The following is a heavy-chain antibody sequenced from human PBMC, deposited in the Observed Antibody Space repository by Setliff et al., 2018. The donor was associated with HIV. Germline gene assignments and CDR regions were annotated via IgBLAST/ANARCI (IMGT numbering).Heavy chain of an antibody. J-gene: IGHJ3*02. Sequence: SETLSLTCTVSGGSISSGGYYWSWIRQHPGKGLEWIGYIYYSGSTYYNPSLKSRVTISVDTSKNQFSLKLSPVTAADTAVYYCAREGGYYYDSSGYSSHDAFDIWGQGTMVTVSS. CDR3: AREGGYYYDSSGYSSHDAFDI. V-gene: IGHV4-31*02. D-gene: IGHD3-22*01. CDR1: GGSISSGGYY. CDR2: IYYSGST.